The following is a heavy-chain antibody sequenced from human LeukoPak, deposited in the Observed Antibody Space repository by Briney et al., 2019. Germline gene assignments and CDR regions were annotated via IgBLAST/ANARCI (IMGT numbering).Heavy chain of an antibody. Sequence: PSQTLSLTCTVSGGSISSGGYYWSWIRQHPGKGLEWIGYIYYSGSTYYNPSLKSRVTISVDTSKNQFSLKLSSVTAADTAVYYRARDYRAQLWYEIDPWGQGTLVTVSS. CDR2: IYYSGST. D-gene: IGHD5-18*01. CDR3: ARDYRAQLWYEIDP. CDR1: GGSISSGGYY. V-gene: IGHV4-31*03. J-gene: IGHJ5*02.